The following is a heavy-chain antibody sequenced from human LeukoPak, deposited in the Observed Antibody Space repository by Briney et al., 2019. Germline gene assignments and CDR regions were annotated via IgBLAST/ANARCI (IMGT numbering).Heavy chain of an antibody. D-gene: IGHD2-2*02. V-gene: IGHV3-23*01. Sequence: GGSLRLSCAASGFTFSSYAMSWVRQAPGKGLEWVSAIGGSGGSTYYADSVKGRFTISRDNSKNTLYLQMNSLRAEDTAVYYCASGGYCSSISCYTGGHYYYMDVWGKGTTVTVSS. CDR2: IGGSGGST. CDR3: ASGGYCSSISCYTGGHYYYMDV. J-gene: IGHJ6*03. CDR1: GFTFSSYA.